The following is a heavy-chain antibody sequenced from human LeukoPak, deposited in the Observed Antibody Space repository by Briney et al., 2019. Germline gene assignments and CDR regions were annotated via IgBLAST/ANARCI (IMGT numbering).Heavy chain of an antibody. V-gene: IGHV3-23*01. J-gene: IGHJ4*02. CDR3: AKSFYGTGTTFPQDS. D-gene: IGHD2/OR15-2a*01. CDR1: GFTFSSYA. CDR2: ISGSGVTT. Sequence: GGSLRLSCAASGFTFSSYAMSWVRQAPGKGLDWVSTISGSGVTTYYADSVKGRFTISRDNSKSTLYLQMNSLRAEDTAMYYCAKSFYGTGTTFPQDSWGRGTLVTVSS.